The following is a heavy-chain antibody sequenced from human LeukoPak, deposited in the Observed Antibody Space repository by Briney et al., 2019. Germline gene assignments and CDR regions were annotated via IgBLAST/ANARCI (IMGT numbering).Heavy chain of an antibody. D-gene: IGHD3-3*01. CDR3: ARCRDYNFWSGSAVDY. V-gene: IGHV3-66*02. CDR2: IYSGGST. Sequence: GGSLRLSCAASGFTVSSNYMSWVRQAPGKGLEWVSVIYSGGSTYYADSVMGRFTISRDNSKNTLYLQMDSLRAEDTAVYYCARCRDYNFWSGSAVDYWGQGTLVTVSS. CDR1: GFTVSSNY. J-gene: IGHJ4*02.